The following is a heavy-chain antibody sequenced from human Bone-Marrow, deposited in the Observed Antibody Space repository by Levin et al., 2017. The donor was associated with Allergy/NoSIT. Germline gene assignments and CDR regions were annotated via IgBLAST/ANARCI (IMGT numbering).Heavy chain of an antibody. CDR3: ARDRTGSYSSPVYFDY. CDR2: IKQDGSEK. Sequence: GESLKISCAASGFTFSGYWMTWVRQAPGKGLEWVANIKQDGSEKNYVDSVKGRFTISRDNAKTSLDLQMNSLRVEDTAVYYCARDRTGSYSSPVYFDYWGQGTLVTVSS. V-gene: IGHV3-7*01. CDR1: GFTFSGYW. J-gene: IGHJ4*02. D-gene: IGHD1-26*01.